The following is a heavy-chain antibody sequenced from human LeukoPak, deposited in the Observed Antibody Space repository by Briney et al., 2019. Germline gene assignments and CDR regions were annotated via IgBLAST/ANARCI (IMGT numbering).Heavy chain of an antibody. D-gene: IGHD6-13*01. J-gene: IGHJ5*02. V-gene: IGHV3-74*01. CDR2: INSDGSST. CDR1: GFXFSSYW. Sequence: GGSLRLSCAASGFXFSSYWIHWVRQAPGKGLVWVSRINSDGSSTSYADSVKGRFTISRDNAKNTLYLQMNSLRAEDTAVYYCARDGGIAENWFDPWGQGTLVTVSS. CDR3: ARDGGIAENWFDP.